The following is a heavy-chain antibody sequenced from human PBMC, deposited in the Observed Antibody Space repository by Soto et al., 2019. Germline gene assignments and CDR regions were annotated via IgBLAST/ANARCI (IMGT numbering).Heavy chain of an antibody. J-gene: IGHJ6*03. CDR2: INHRGST. Sequence: QVQLQQWGAGLLKPSETLFLTCAAYGGSFSGYYWSWIRQRPGRGLVWIVEINHRGSTNYNLSLESRVTMSVDTSKYDFSLSLSSVTAADTALYYCARSNQSGELWRRTAKFYYYMDVWGEGTTVTVSS. CDR3: ARSNQSGELWRRTAKFYYYMDV. D-gene: IGHD3-10*01. V-gene: IGHV4-34*01. CDR1: GGSFSGYY.